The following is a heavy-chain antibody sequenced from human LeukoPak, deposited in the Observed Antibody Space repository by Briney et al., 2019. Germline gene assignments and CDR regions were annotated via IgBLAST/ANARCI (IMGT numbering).Heavy chain of an antibody. CDR1: GFIFSSSE. Sequence: GGSLRLSCAASGFIFSSSEMNWVRQAPGKGVEGVSHISSRGDTVLYADSVKGRFTISRDSGTSSLYLQMNSLRAEDSGIYYCATGSLAPRIHYSNGWFDYLGQGTLVTVSS. CDR2: ISSRGDTV. CDR3: ATGSLAPRIHYSNGWFDY. V-gene: IGHV3-48*03. D-gene: IGHD6-19*01. J-gene: IGHJ4*02.